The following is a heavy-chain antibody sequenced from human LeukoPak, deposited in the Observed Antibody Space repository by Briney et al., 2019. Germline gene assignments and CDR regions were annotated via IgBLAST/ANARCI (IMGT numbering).Heavy chain of an antibody. V-gene: IGHV3-74*01. CDR3: ARAPSEIGGYYPEYFRH. CDR1: GFTFSTYW. Sequence: GGSLRLSCAASGFTFSTYWMHWVRQAPGKGLVWVSRIKSDGGTDYADSVKGRFTISRDNAKKTVSLQMNSLRPEDTGVYYCARAPSEIGGYYPEYFRHWGQGTLVTVSS. CDR2: IKSDGGT. J-gene: IGHJ1*01. D-gene: IGHD3-22*01.